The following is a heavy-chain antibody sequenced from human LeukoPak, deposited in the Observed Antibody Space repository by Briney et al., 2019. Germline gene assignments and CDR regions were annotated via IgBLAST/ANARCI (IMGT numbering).Heavy chain of an antibody. Sequence: SETLSLTCTVSGGSISSYYWSWIRQPPGKGLEWIGYIYYSGSTNYNPSLKSRVTISVDTSKNQFSLRLSSVTAADTAVYYCARDRPAYGDYEDYYYYYGMDVWGQGTTVTVSS. V-gene: IGHV4-59*01. CDR1: GGSISSYY. CDR2: IYYSGST. CDR3: ARDRPAYGDYEDYYYYYGMDV. D-gene: IGHD4-17*01. J-gene: IGHJ6*02.